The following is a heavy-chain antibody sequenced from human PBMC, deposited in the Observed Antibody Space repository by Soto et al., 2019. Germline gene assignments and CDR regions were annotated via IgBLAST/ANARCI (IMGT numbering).Heavy chain of an antibody. CDR1: GFTFSNAW. Sequence: GGSLRLSCAASGFTFSNAWMSWVRQAPGKGLEWVGRIKSKTDGGTTDYAAPVKGRFTISRDDSKNTRYLQMNSLKTEDTAVYYCTTGPISTFAGYSSGWYGNDAFDIWGQGTMVTVSS. CDR2: IKSKTDGGTT. CDR3: TTGPISTFAGYSSGWYGNDAFDI. V-gene: IGHV3-15*01. J-gene: IGHJ3*02. D-gene: IGHD6-19*01.